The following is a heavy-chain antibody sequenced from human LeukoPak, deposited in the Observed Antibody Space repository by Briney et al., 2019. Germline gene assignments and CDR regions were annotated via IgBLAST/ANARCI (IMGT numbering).Heavy chain of an antibody. D-gene: IGHD1-26*01. V-gene: IGHV3-30-3*01. CDR1: GFTFSDCS. CDR2: ISYDGIAK. J-gene: IGHJ4*02. Sequence: PGRSLRLSCAASGFTFSDCSMHWVRQAPGKGLEWVAVISYDGIAKYYADSVKGRFTISRENSKNTLYLQMNSLRGDDTAVYYCAKDVGKWESLHFFDYWGQGTLVTVSS. CDR3: AKDVGKWESLHFFDY.